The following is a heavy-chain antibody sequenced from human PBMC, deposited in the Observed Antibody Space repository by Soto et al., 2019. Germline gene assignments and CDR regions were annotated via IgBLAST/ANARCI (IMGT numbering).Heavy chain of an antibody. CDR2: ISGSGGST. V-gene: IGHV3-23*01. J-gene: IGHJ4*02. CDR1: GFTFSSYA. D-gene: IGHD6-19*01. CDR3: ANQWLVSYYFDY. Sequence: GGSLRLSCAASGFTFSSYAMSWVRQAPGKGLEWVSAISGSGGSTYYADSMKGRFTISRDNSKNTLYLQMNSLRAEDTAVYYCANQWLVSYYFDYWGQGTLVTVSS.